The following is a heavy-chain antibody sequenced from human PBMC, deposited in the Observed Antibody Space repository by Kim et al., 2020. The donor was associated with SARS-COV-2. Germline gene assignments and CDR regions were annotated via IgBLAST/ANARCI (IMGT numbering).Heavy chain of an antibody. CDR2: ISSSSSYI. J-gene: IGHJ3*02. CDR3: ARGKSRDFGVRVPFDI. CDR1: GFTFSSYS. V-gene: IGHV3-21*01. D-gene: IGHD3-10*01. Sequence: GGSLRLSCAASGFTFSSYSMNWVRQAPGKGLEWVSSISSSSSYIYYADSVKGRFTISRDNAKNSLYLQMNSLRAEDTAVYYCARGKSRDFGVRVPFDIWGQGTMVTVSS.